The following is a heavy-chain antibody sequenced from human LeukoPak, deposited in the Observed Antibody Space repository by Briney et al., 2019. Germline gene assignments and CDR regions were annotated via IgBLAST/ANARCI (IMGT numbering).Heavy chain of an antibody. D-gene: IGHD6-13*01. CDR2: INPSGGST. CDR1: GYTFTSYY. CDR3: ARFSRRSIAAADY. Sequence: ASVKVSCKASGYTFTSYYMHWVRQAPGQGLEWMGIINPSGGSTSYAQKFQGRVTMTRDTSISTAYMELSRLRSDDTAVYYCARFSRRSIAAADYWGQGTLVTVSS. J-gene: IGHJ4*02. V-gene: IGHV1-46*01.